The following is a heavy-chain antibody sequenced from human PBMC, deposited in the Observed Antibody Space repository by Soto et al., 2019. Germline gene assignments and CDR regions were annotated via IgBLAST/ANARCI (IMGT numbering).Heavy chain of an antibody. Sequence: EMQLLESGGGLVQPGGSLRLSCAASGFTFGIYVMGWVRQAPGTGLEWVSTISGSGTSAYYADSVKGRFTFSRDNSKSMVYLQMDSLRAEDTAIYYCAKGHANGWYGALDYWGRGSLVTVSS. D-gene: IGHD6-19*01. V-gene: IGHV3-23*01. J-gene: IGHJ4*02. CDR1: GFTFGIYV. CDR2: ISGSGTSA. CDR3: AKGHANGWYGALDY.